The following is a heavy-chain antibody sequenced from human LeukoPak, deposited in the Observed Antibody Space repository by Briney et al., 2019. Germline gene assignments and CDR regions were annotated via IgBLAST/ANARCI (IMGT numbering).Heavy chain of an antibody. J-gene: IGHJ6*03. CDR3: ARVDCSSTSCVGVSYYYMDV. CDR2: ISSSSSYI. Sequence: GGSLRLYCAASGFTFSSYSMNWVRQAPGKGLEWVSSISSSSSYIYYADSVKGRFTISRDNAKNSLYLQMNSLRDEDTAVYYCARVDCSSTSCVGVSYYYMDVWGKGTTVTVSS. CDR1: GFTFSSYS. D-gene: IGHD2-2*01. V-gene: IGHV3-21*01.